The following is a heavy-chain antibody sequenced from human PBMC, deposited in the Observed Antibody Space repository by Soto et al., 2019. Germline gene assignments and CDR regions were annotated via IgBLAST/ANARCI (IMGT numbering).Heavy chain of an antibody. CDR2: ISGGGDTT. Sequence: EVQLLESGGGLVQPGGSLRLSCAASGFTFNNYAMTWVRQAPGKGLEWVSAISGGGDTTSYADSVKGRFTVSRDGSKNTLYLQMRSLRAEDTALYYSAKGRGGSGSLTPRVDFWGQGTLVTVSS. CDR1: GFTFNNYA. D-gene: IGHD3-10*01. CDR3: AKGRGGSGSLTPRVDF. J-gene: IGHJ4*02. V-gene: IGHV3-23*01.